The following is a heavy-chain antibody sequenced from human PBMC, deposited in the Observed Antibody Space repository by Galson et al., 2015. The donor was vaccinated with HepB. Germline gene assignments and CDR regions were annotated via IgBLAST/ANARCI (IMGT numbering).Heavy chain of an antibody. CDR1: GGTFSSYA. CDR2: IIHIFDTA. J-gene: IGHJ6*02. V-gene: IGHV1-69*13. CDR3: ARGMVRGIIQQYFYYGMDV. Sequence: SVKVSCKASGGTFSSYAISWVRQAPGQGLEWMGGIIHIFDTANYAQKFQGRVTITADESTSTAYMELSSLRSEDTAVYYCARGMVRGIIQQYFYYGMDVWGQGTTVTVFS. D-gene: IGHD3-10*01.